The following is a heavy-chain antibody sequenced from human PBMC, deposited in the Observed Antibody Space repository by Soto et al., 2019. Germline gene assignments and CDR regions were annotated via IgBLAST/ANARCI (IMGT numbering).Heavy chain of an antibody. CDR3: ARVRTYYYDSSGYSWFDP. Sequence: QVQLQESGPGLVKPSQTLSLTCTVSGGSISSGDYYWSWIRQPPGKGLEWIGYIYYSGSTYYNPSLKSRVTISVDTSKNQFSLKLSSVTAADTAVYYCARVRTYYYDSSGYSWFDPWGQGTLVTVSS. V-gene: IGHV4-30-4*01. CDR2: IYYSGST. J-gene: IGHJ5*02. CDR1: GGSISSGDYY. D-gene: IGHD3-22*01.